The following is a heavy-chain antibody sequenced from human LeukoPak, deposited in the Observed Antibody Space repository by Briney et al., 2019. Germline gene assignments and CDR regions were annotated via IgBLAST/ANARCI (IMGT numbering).Heavy chain of an antibody. V-gene: IGHV3-66*01. CDR1: GFAVSSNY. D-gene: IGHD6-13*01. CDR3: ARVASGSSWYFDY. Sequence: GGSLRLSCTASGFAVSSNYMSWVRHAPGKGLEWVALINSGGATYYADSVKGRFTISRDNSKNTVDFQLNSLRAEDTAVYYCARVASGSSWYFDYWGQGTLVTVSA. CDR2: INSGGAT. J-gene: IGHJ4*02.